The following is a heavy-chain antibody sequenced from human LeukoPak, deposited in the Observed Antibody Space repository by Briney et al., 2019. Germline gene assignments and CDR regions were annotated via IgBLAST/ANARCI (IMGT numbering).Heavy chain of an antibody. Sequence: SETLSLTCTVSGGSISSSSYYWGWIRQPPGKGMEWIGSIYYSGSTYYNPSLKSRVTISVDTSKNQFSLKLSSVTAADTAVYYCAGDLGDYWSGFRSYFFDYWGRGTLVTVSS. CDR1: GGSISSSSYY. J-gene: IGHJ4*02. V-gene: IGHV4-39*07. CDR2: IYYSGST. D-gene: IGHD3-3*01. CDR3: AGDLGDYWSGFRSYFFDY.